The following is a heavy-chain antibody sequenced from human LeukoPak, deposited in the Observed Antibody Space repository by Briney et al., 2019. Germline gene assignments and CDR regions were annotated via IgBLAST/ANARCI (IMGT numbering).Heavy chain of an antibody. V-gene: IGHV1-18*01. Sequence: DSVKVSCKASGYTFTSYGISWVRQAPGQGLEWMEWISAYNGNTNYAQKLQGRVTMTTDTSTSTAYMELRSLRSDDTAVYYCARDWEYCSSTSCTNGNYYYYGMDIWGQGTTVTVSS. CDR3: ARDWEYCSSTSCTNGNYYYYGMDI. D-gene: IGHD2-2*01. J-gene: IGHJ6*02. CDR2: ISAYNGNT. CDR1: GYTFTSYG.